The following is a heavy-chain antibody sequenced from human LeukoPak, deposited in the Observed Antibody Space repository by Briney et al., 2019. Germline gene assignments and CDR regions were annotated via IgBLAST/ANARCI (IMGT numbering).Heavy chain of an antibody. Sequence: PGGSLRLSCAASGFTVSSTYMSWVRQAPGKGLDWVSVIYSGGSTYYADSVKGRFTISRDNSKNTVYLQMNSPRAEDTAVYYCARVDPPIDSWGQGTLVTVSS. CDR3: ARVDPPIDS. CDR2: IYSGGST. V-gene: IGHV3-66*01. CDR1: GFTVSSTY. J-gene: IGHJ4*02.